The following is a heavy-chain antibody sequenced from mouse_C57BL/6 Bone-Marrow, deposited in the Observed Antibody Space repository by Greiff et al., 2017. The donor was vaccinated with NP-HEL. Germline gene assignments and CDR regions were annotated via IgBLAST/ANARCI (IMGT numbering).Heavy chain of an antibody. CDR3: ARSTMVTTAY. CDR1: GYSITSGYY. Sequence: ESGPGLVKPSQSLSLTCSVTGYSITSGYYWNWIRQFPGNKLEWMGYISYDGSNNYNPSLKNRISITRDTSKNQVFLKLHSVTTEDTATYYCARSTMVTTAYWGQGTLVTVSA. D-gene: IGHD2-2*01. J-gene: IGHJ3*01. V-gene: IGHV3-6*01. CDR2: ISYDGSN.